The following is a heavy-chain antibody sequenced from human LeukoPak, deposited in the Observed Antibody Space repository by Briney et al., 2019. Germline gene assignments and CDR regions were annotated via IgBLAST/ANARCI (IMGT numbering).Heavy chain of an antibody. Sequence: ASVKVSCKASGYTFTNYAMHWVRQAPGQRLEWMGWINAGNGNTKYSQKFQGRVTITRDTSASTAYMELSSLRSEDTAVYYCARDQVTIFGVDPFDYWGQGTLVTVSS. CDR3: ARDQVTIFGVDPFDY. CDR1: GYTFTNYA. J-gene: IGHJ4*02. V-gene: IGHV1-3*01. D-gene: IGHD3-3*01. CDR2: INAGNGNT.